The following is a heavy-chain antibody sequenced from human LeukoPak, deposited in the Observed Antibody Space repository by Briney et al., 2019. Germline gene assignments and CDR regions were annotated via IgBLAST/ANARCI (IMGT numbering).Heavy chain of an antibody. CDR3: ARGDFYSSSNCYLRPMDV. Sequence: KPSETLSLTCTVSGGSISDYYWNWLRQPPGKGLEWIGYIYYSGSTTYNPSLKSRVTMSVDTAKNQFSLKLRSVTAADTAVYYCARGDFYSSSNCYLRPMDVWGKGTTVTVSS. CDR1: GGSISDYY. J-gene: IGHJ6*03. D-gene: IGHD2-2*01. V-gene: IGHV4-59*01. CDR2: IYYSGST.